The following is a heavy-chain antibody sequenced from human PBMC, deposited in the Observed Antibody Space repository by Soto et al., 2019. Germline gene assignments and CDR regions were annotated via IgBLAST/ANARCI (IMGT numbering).Heavy chain of an antibody. D-gene: IGHD3-22*01. CDR1: GGSMSRCGDH. J-gene: IGHJ3*02. Sequence: SQTRSVTCSGSGGSMSRCGDHVSWILQQPRKGLEWIGYIYYSGSTNYNPSLKSRVTISVDTSKNQFSLKLSSVTAADTAVYYCARVAYYYDRPGSPGDAFDIWGQGPMVT. V-gene: IGHV4-61*08. CDR2: IYYSGST. CDR3: ARVAYYYDRPGSPGDAFDI.